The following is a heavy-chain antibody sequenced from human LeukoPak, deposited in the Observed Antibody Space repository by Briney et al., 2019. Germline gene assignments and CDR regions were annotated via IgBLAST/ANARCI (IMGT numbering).Heavy chain of an antibody. CDR2: IYYSGST. CDR3: ARRLVVGASFDY. CDR1: GDHLSSGDYY. V-gene: IGHV4-30-4*08. D-gene: IGHD1-26*01. J-gene: IGHJ4*02. Sequence: SETLSLTCTVSGDHLSSGDYYWSWIRQPPGKGLEWIGYIYYSGSTYYNPSLKSRVTLSVDTCKNDSALKLSSVTAADTAVYYCARRLVVGASFDYWGQGTLVTVSS.